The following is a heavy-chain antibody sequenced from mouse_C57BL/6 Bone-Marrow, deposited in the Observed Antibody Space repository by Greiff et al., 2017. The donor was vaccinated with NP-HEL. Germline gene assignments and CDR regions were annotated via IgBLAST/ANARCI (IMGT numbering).Heavy chain of an antibody. J-gene: IGHJ4*01. D-gene: IGHD2-4*01. CDR1: GYTFTSYW. CDR2: IYPSDSET. V-gene: IGHV1-61*01. CDR3: ARKGDYLYAMDY. Sequence: QVQLQQPGAELVRPGSSVKLSCKASGYTFTSYWMDWVKQRPGQGLEWIGNIYPSDSETHYNQKFKDKATLTVDKSSSTAYMQLSSLTSEDSAVYYGARKGDYLYAMDYWGQGTSVTVSS.